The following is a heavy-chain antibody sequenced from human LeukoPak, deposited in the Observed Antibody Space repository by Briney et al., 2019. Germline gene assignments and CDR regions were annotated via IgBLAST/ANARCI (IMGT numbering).Heavy chain of an antibody. Sequence: GGSLRLSCAAPGFTFSTYSMNWVRQAPGKGLEWVSYISSSSGTIYYADSVKGRFTVSRDNAKNSLYLQMNSLRAEDTAVYYCATDYSFLFDYWGQGTLVTVSS. CDR3: ATDYSFLFDY. J-gene: IGHJ4*02. CDR1: GFTFSTYS. V-gene: IGHV3-48*04. CDR2: ISSSSGTI. D-gene: IGHD4-11*01.